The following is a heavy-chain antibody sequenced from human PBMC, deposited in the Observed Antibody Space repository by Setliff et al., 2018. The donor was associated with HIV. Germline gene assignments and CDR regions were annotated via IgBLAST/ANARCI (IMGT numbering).Heavy chain of an antibody. J-gene: IGHJ4*02. CDR2: IYHSGRT. D-gene: IGHD6-13*01. CDR1: GGSISNYY. Sequence: SETLSLTCTVSGGSISNYYWSWIRQPPGKGLEWIGSIYHSGRTWYNPSLKSRVTMSVDTSNDQWTLKVGSVTAADTAVYYCARTYSSNWYIDYWGQGTLVTVSS. V-gene: IGHV4-59*04. CDR3: ARTYSSNWYIDY.